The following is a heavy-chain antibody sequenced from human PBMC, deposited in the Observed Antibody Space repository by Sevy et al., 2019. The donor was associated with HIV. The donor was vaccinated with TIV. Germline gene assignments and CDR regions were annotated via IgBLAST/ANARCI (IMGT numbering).Heavy chain of an antibody. Sequence: GESLKISCKGSGYSFNNYWIGWVRQIPGKGLEWMGYFYPGDSDTRYSPSFQGQVIISADKSTSTAYLQWSGLKASDTAMYYCARHPNMTTVDYWGQGTLVTVSS. V-gene: IGHV5-51*01. D-gene: IGHD4-17*01. CDR1: GYSFNNYW. CDR2: FYPGDSDT. CDR3: ARHPNMTTVDY. J-gene: IGHJ4*02.